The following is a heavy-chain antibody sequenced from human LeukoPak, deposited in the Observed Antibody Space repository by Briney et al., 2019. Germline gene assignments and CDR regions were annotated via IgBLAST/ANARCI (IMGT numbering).Heavy chain of an antibody. CDR3: ARDREDIVVVPAATVPNLEFDY. CDR1: GFTFSSYW. J-gene: IGHJ4*02. Sequence: GGSLRLSCAASGFTFSSYWMSWVRQAPGKGLEWVANIKQDGSEKYYVDSVKGRFTISRDNAKNSLYLQMNSLRAEDTAVYYCARDREDIVVVPAATVPNLEFDYWGQGTLVTVSS. D-gene: IGHD2-2*01. CDR2: IKQDGSEK. V-gene: IGHV3-7*01.